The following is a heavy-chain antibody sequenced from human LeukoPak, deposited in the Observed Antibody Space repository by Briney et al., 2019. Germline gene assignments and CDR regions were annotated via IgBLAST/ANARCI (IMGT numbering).Heavy chain of an antibody. CDR1: GFTFSSYA. J-gene: IGHJ6*03. CDR2: ISYDGSNK. D-gene: IGHD5-24*01. Sequence: GGSLRLSCAASGFTFSSYAMHWVRQAPGKGLEWVAVISYDGSNKYYADSVKGRFTISRDNAKNTLYLQMNSLRAEDTAVYYCSTRGGTNYYYYYMDVWGKGTTVTVSS. CDR3: STRGGTNYYYYYMDV. V-gene: IGHV3-30*04.